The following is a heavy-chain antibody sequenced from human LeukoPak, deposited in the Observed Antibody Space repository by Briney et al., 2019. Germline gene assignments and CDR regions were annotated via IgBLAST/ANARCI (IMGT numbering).Heavy chain of an antibody. Sequence: SQTLSLTCAVSGDSITSGGYSWGWLRQPPGKGLEWIGHIYHSGSTFYNSSLNSRVATSVDVSRNQFSLNLNSVTAADTAMYYCARRGTNFWFDPWGQGILVTVSS. J-gene: IGHJ5*02. V-gene: IGHV4-30-2*01. CDR1: GDSITSGGYS. CDR2: IYHSGST. CDR3: ARRGTNFWFDP. D-gene: IGHD1-1*01.